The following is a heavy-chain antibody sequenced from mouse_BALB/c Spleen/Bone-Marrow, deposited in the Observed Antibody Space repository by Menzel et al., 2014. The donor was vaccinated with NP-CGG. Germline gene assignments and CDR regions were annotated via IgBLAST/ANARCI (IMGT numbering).Heavy chain of an antibody. J-gene: IGHJ3*01. CDR1: GFNIKDTY. CDR2: IDPANDNT. CDR3: ASYYYGSSSFAY. V-gene: IGHV14-3*02. D-gene: IGHD1-1*01. Sequence: EVKLMESGAELVKPGVSVKLSCTASGFNIKDTYMHWVKQRPEQGLEWIGRIDPANDNTKYDPKFQGKATITADTSSNTAYLQLSSLTSEDTAVYYCASYYYGSSSFAYWGQGTLVTVPA.